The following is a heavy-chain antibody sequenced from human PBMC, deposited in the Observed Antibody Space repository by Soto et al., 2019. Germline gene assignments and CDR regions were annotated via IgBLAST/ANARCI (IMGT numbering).Heavy chain of an antibody. CDR3: ARDTPPTAY. Sequence: QVQLVQSGAEVKKPGASVKVSCKTSGYTFTSYHISWVRQAPGQGLEWMGWISAYNTNTNYAQKFPGRVTMTTATLPSTAYMELRSLRSDGTAVYYCARDTPPTAYWGQGTLVTVSS. V-gene: IGHV1-18*01. CDR2: ISAYNTNT. CDR1: GYTFTSYH. J-gene: IGHJ4*02.